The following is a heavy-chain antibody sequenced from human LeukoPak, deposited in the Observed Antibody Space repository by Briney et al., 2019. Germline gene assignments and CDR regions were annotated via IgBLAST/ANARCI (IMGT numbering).Heavy chain of an antibody. Sequence: ASVKVSCKASGYTFTSYYMHWVRQAPGQGLEWMGIINPSGGSTSYAQKFQGRVTMTRDMSTSTVYMELSSLRSEDTAVYYCARATDYYYDSSGYYSYWGQGTLVTVSS. V-gene: IGHV1-46*01. J-gene: IGHJ4*02. CDR1: GYTFTSYY. CDR2: INPSGGST. D-gene: IGHD3-22*01. CDR3: ARATDYYYDSSGYYSY.